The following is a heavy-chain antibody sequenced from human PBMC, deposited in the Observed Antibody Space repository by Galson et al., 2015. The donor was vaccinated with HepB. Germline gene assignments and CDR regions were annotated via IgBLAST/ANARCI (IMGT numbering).Heavy chain of an antibody. CDR3: ASVPGY. CDR1: GITFNIYS. CDR2: ISSTSTYI. V-gene: IGHV3-21*03. Sequence: SLRLSCAASGITFNIYSMNWVRQAPGKGLEWVSSISSTSTYIYYADSVKGRFTISGDNAKNSLYLQMNSLRAEDTAVYYCASVPGYWGQGTLVTVSS. J-gene: IGHJ4*02. D-gene: IGHD1-1*01.